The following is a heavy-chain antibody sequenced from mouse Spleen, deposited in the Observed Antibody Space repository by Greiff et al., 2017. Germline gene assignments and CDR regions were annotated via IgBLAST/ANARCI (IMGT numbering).Heavy chain of an antibody. D-gene: IGHD1-1*01. J-gene: IGHJ4*01. CDR3: ARALRYAMDY. Sequence: QVQLKESGAELVKPGASVKLSCKASGYTFTSYWMQWVKQRPGQGLEWIGEIDPSDSYTNYNQKFKGKATLTVDTSSSTAYMQLSSLTSEDSAVYYCARALRYAMDYWGQGTSVTVSS. CDR1: GYTFTSYW. CDR2: IDPSDSYT. V-gene: IGHV1-50*01.